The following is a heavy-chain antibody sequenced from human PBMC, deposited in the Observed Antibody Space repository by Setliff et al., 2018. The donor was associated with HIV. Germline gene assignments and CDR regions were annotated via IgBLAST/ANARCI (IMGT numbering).Heavy chain of an antibody. D-gene: IGHD1-1*01. CDR1: GDSLSTSSYF. CDR3: TKEGRGDPGLATTRLDY. V-gene: IGHV4-39*01. Sequence: ETLSLTCSVSGDSLSTSSYFWGWVRQSPGKGLEWIGNIYYTGFTYDSPSLKSRVTISIDTSKSQFSLNLTSVTDSDTAVYYCTKEGRGDPGLATTRLDYWGQGKLVTVSS. CDR2: IYYTGFT. J-gene: IGHJ4*02.